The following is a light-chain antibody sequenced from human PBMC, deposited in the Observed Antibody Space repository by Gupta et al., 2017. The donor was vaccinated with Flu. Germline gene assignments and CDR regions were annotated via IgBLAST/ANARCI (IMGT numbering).Light chain of an antibody. V-gene: IGKV2-30*02. CDR1: QSLVLRDGNTY. CDR3: MQGSHWPYT. J-gene: IGKJ2*01. Sequence: DAVMTQSPLSLPVTLGQPASISCRSSQSLVLRDGNTYLNWFHQRPGQSPRRLIYRVSDRDSGVPDRFSGSGSGTDFTLKISRVGAEDVGVYYCMQGSHWPYTFGQGTKLEIK. CDR2: RVS.